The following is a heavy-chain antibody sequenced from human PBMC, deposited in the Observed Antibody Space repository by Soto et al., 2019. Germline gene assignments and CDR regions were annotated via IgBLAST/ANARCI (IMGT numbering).Heavy chain of an antibody. CDR1: GYTFSTYW. D-gene: IGHD3-9*01. V-gene: IGHV5-51*01. CDR2: IYPGDSTT. J-gene: IGHJ5*02. CDR3: ITGYXTWFDP. Sequence: PGESLKISCKGSGYTFSTYWCGCVRQMAGKGLEWMGMIYPGDSTTTYSPSFQGRVTISADKSISTAYLQWSSLEASDTAIYYCITGYXTWFDPWGHGTLVTVSS.